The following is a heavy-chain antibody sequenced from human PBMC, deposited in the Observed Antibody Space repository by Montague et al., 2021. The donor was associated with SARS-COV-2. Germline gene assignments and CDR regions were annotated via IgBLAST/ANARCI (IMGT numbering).Heavy chain of an antibody. CDR2: IYYSGST. CDR3: ARTTCFDLASIYYYAMDV. V-gene: IGHV4-59*08. Sequence: SETPSLTCTVSGGSINNYYWSWIRQPPGRGLEWIGYIYYSGSTEYSPSLKSRVTMSIDTSKNQFSLRLNSVTAADTAVYFCARTTCFDLASIYYYAMDVWGRGTTVTVSS. CDR1: GGSINNYY. D-gene: IGHD3-9*01. J-gene: IGHJ6*02.